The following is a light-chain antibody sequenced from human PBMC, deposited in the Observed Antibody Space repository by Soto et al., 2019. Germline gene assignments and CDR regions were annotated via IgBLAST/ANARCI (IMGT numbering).Light chain of an antibody. J-gene: IGKJ4*01. V-gene: IGKV3-20*01. Sequence: EIVLTQSPGTLSLSPGERATLSCRASQSVSSSYLAWYQQTPGQAPRLLIYGASSRATGIPDRFSGSGSGTDFTLTISRLEPEDFAVYYCQQYCSSPTFGGGTKVEIK. CDR1: QSVSSSY. CDR3: QQYCSSPT. CDR2: GAS.